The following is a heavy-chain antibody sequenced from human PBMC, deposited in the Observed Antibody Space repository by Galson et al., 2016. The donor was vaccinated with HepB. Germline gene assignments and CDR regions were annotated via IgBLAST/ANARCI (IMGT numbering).Heavy chain of an antibody. Sequence: SLRLSCAASGFTVSSNYMTWVRQVPGKGLQWVSVIFSGGSIDYADSVKGRFTISRDNSKNTVYLQMNSLRVEDTAVYYCARGCAKPVPCGMDVWGQGTTVTVSS. V-gene: IGHV3-53*01. D-gene: IGHD4/OR15-4a*01. CDR2: IFSGGSI. CDR1: GFTVSSNY. J-gene: IGHJ6*02. CDR3: ARGCAKPVPCGMDV.